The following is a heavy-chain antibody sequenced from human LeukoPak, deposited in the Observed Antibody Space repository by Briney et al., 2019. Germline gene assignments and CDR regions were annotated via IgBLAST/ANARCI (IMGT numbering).Heavy chain of an antibody. CDR2: IYYSGST. J-gene: IGHJ6*03. D-gene: IGHD6-13*01. CDR1: GGSISSSSYY. Sequence: PSETLSLTCTVSGGSISSSSYYWGWIRQPPGKGLEWIGSIYYSGSTYYNPSLKSRVTISVDTSKNQFSLKLSPVTAADTAVYYCARPATPGVFYYYMDVWGKGTTVTVSS. V-gene: IGHV4-39*01. CDR3: ARPATPGVFYYYMDV.